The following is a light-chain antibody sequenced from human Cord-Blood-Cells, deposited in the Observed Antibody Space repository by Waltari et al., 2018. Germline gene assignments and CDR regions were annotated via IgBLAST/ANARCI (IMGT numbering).Light chain of an antibody. CDR3: QAWDSSTHVV. CDR1: KLGDKY. V-gene: IGLV3-1*01. CDR2: QDS. Sequence: SYELPQPPSVSVSPGPTASITCSGDKLGDKYACWYQQKPGQSPVLVIYQDSKRPSGIPERFSGSNSGNTTTLTISGTQAMDEADYYCQAWDSSTHVVFGGGTKLTVL. J-gene: IGLJ2*01.